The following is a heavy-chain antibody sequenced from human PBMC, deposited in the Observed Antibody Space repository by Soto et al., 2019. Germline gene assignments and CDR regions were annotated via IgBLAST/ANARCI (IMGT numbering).Heavy chain of an antibody. Sequence: PGRSLRFSCVGSGFTFSRYWMHWVRQVPEKGLVWVSNIVSGGSGTYYADSVKGRFTISRDNAKNTLYLQMNSLRVEDTAVYYCARDASAEPYDLWGQGT. D-gene: IGHD2-2*01. J-gene: IGHJ5*02. CDR2: IVSGGSGT. CDR3: ARDASAEPYDL. V-gene: IGHV3-74*01. CDR1: GFTFSRYW.